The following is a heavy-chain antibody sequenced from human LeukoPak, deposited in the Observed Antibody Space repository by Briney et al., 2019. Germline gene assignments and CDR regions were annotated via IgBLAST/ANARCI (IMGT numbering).Heavy chain of an antibody. Sequence: SETLSLTCTVSGGSISSGDYYWSWIRQPPGKGLEWIGYIYYSGSTNYNPSLKSRVTISVDTSKNQFSLQLSSVTAADTAVYYCARVGYYYDSSGHYYQPYYFDYWGQGTLVTVSS. J-gene: IGHJ4*02. CDR1: GGSISSGDYY. D-gene: IGHD3-22*01. V-gene: IGHV4-61*08. CDR3: ARVGYYYDSSGHYYQPYYFDY. CDR2: IYYSGST.